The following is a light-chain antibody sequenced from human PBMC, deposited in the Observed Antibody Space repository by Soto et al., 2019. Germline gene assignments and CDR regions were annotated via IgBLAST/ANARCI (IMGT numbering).Light chain of an antibody. Sequence: QSALTQPRSVSGSPGQSVTISCTGNSSDAGGYNSVSWYQHHPGKAPKLMIYDVSKRPSGVPDRFSGSKSGNTASLTISGLQAEDEADYYCCSYAGSYTFGVFGGGTKLTVL. V-gene: IGLV2-11*01. CDR1: SSDAGGYNS. CDR2: DVS. J-gene: IGLJ2*01. CDR3: CSYAGSYTFGV.